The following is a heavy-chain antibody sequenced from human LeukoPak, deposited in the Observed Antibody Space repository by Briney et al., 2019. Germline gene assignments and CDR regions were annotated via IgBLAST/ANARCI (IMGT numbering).Heavy chain of an antibody. J-gene: IGHJ6*02. CDR2: IKQDGSEK. CDR3: ARAIMITFGGVIAHYYYGMDV. CDR1: GFTFSSYW. Sequence: GGSLRLSCAASGFTFSSYWMSCVRQAPGKGLEWVANIKQDGSEKYYVDSVKGRFTISRDNAKNSLYLQMNSLRAEDTAVYYCARAIMITFGGVIAHYYYGMDVWGQGTTVTVSS. D-gene: IGHD3-16*02. V-gene: IGHV3-7*04.